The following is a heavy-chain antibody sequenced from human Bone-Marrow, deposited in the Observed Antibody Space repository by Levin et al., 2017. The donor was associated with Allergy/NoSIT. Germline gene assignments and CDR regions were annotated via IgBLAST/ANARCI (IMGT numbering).Heavy chain of an antibody. V-gene: IGHV4-59*01. CDR3: ARGGVDGLDL. CDR2: TYNSGST. D-gene: IGHD2-15*01. J-gene: IGHJ6*02. Sequence: PSETLSLTCTFSGGSISSDYWTWIRQPPGKGLEWIGYTYNSGSTKYNPSLKSRITISVDTSKSQFSLRVNSVTAADTAVYYCARGGVDGLDLWGQGTTVTVS. CDR1: GGSISSDY.